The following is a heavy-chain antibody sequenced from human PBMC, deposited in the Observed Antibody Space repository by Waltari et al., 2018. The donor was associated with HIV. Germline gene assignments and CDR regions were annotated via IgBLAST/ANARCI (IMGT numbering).Heavy chain of an antibody. CDR1: GGSIRSSGYY. D-gene: IGHD3-22*01. CDR3: ARGSFGYDSD. CDR2: IYYTGST. J-gene: IGHJ4*02. V-gene: IGHV4-31*03. Sequence: QVQLQESGPGLVKPSQTLSLTCTVSGGSIRSSGYYWSWIRQHPGKGLEWSGYIYYTGSTYYNPSLKSRLTISLDTSKNQFSLNLSSVTAADTAVYYCARGSFGYDSDWGQGTLVTVSS.